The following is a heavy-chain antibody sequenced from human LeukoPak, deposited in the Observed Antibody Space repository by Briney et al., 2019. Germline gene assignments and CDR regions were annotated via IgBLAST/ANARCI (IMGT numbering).Heavy chain of an antibody. Sequence: SETLSLTCAVYGGSFSGYYWSWIRQPPGKGLEWIGEINHSGSTNYYPSLKSRVTISVDTSKNQFSLKLSSVTAADTAVYYCARAQYSSGWYGQSSANFDYWGQGTLVTVSS. CDR2: INHSGST. CDR3: ARAQYSSGWYGQSSANFDY. J-gene: IGHJ4*02. CDR1: GGSFSGYY. D-gene: IGHD6-19*01. V-gene: IGHV4-34*01.